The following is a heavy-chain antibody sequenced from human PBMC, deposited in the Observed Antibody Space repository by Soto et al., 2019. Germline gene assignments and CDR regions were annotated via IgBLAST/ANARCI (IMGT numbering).Heavy chain of an antibody. Sequence: ASVKVSCKASGYTFSNYGITWVRQAPGQGLEWMGWFNSYNGDATYAQRLQGRVAMTTDTSTSTAYMELWSLRSDDTAVYYCAREHRVGLVYRGPRTLVTVSS. CDR1: GYTFSNYG. CDR2: FNSYNGDA. D-gene: IGHD1-26*01. V-gene: IGHV1-18*01. CDR3: AREHRVGLVY. J-gene: IGHJ4*02.